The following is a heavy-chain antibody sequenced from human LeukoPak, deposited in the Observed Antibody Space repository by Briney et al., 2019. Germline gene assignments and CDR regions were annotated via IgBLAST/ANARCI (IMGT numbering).Heavy chain of an antibody. CDR2: FDPEDGET. CDR3: ATVVSGGYGPYYFDY. Sequence: ASVKVSCKVSGYTLTELSMHWVRQAPGKGLEWMGGFDPEDGETIYAQKFQGRVTMTEDTSTDTAYMELSSLRSEDTAVYYCATVVSGGYGPYYFDYWGQGTLVTVSS. D-gene: IGHD3-22*01. V-gene: IGHV1-24*01. J-gene: IGHJ4*02. CDR1: GYTLTELS.